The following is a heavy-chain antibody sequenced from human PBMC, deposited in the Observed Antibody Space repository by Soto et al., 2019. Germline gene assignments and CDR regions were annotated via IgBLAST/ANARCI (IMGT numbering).Heavy chain of an antibody. V-gene: IGHV4-59*01. J-gene: IGHJ6*02. CDR1: GGTISRYY. Sequence: QVQLQESGPGLVKPSETLSLTCTVSGGTISRYYWSWIRQPPGKGLEWIGYMYNIGSTVYNPSFKSRVTISVDTSKNQFSLKLNSVTAADTAVYYCARDLWGYCGTDCYPLDVWGQGTTVTVSS. CDR2: MYNIGST. D-gene: IGHD2-21*02. CDR3: ARDLWGYCGTDCYPLDV.